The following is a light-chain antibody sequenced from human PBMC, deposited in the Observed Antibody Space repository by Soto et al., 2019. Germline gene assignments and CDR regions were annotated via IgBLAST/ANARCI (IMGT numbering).Light chain of an antibody. J-gene: IGKJ5*01. CDR1: QSVSSN. CDR2: GAS. CDR3: QQYNNWPPIT. V-gene: IGKV3D-15*01. Sequence: EIVMAQSPATLSVSPGERVTLSCRASQSVSSNLAWYQQKPGLAPRLLIYGASTRATGIPARFSGSGSGTEFTLTISSLQSEDFAVYSCQQYNNWPPITFGQGTRLEIK.